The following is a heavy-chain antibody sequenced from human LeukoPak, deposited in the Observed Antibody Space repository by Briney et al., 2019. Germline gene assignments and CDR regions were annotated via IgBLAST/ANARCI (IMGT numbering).Heavy chain of an antibody. CDR1: GGSFSGYY. Sequence: SETLSLTCAVYGGSFSGYYWSWIRQPPGKGLEWIGEINHSGSTNYNPPLKSRVTISVDTSKNQFSLKLSSVTAADTAVYYCARTKPTVTTDYWGQGTLVTVSS. V-gene: IGHV4-34*01. CDR3: ARTKPTVTTDY. J-gene: IGHJ4*02. D-gene: IGHD4-17*01. CDR2: INHSGST.